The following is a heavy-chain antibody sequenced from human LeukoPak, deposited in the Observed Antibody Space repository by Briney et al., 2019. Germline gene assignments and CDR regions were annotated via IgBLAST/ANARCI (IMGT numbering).Heavy chain of an antibody. CDR1: GGSISSGGYY. D-gene: IGHD6-6*01. Sequence: SETLSLTCTVSGGSISSGGYYWSWIRQPPGKGLEWIGYIYHSGSTYYNPSLKSRVTISVDRSKNQFSLKLSSVTAADTAVYYCARGQELVEYSSSSGGPYFDYWGQGTLVTVSS. CDR2: IYHSGST. CDR3: ARGQELVEYSSSSGGPYFDY. J-gene: IGHJ4*02. V-gene: IGHV4-30-2*01.